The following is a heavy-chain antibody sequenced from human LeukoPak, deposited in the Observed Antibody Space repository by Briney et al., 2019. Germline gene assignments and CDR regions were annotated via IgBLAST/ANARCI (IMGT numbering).Heavy chain of an antibody. Sequence: GGSLRLSCAASGFTFSSYAMSWVRQAPGKGLEWVSTISGSGGSTYYADSVKGRFTISRDNSKNTLYLQMNSLRADDTAVYYCAKDHYGSGSTTLDYWGQGTLVTVSS. D-gene: IGHD3-10*01. CDR2: ISGSGGST. J-gene: IGHJ4*02. V-gene: IGHV3-23*01. CDR3: AKDHYGSGSTTLDY. CDR1: GFTFSSYA.